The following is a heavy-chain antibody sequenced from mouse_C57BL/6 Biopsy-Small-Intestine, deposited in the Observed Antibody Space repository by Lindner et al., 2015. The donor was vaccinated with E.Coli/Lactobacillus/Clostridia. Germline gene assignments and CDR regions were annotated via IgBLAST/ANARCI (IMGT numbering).Heavy chain of an antibody. Sequence: VQLQESGGDLVKPGGSLKLSCAASGFTFSSYGMSWVRQTPDKRLEWVATISSGGSYTYYPDSVKGRFTISRDNAKNTLYLQMSSLKSEDTAMYYCARHPGFLFAYWGQGTLVTVSA. CDR3: ARHPGFLFAY. V-gene: IGHV5-6*01. CDR2: ISSGGSYT. D-gene: IGHD2-2*01. CDR1: GFTFSSYG. J-gene: IGHJ3*01.